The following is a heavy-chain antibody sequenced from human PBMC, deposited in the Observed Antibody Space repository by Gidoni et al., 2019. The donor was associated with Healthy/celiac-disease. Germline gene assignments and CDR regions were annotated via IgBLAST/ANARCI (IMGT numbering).Heavy chain of an antibody. CDR1: GFTFSSYW. CDR2: IKQDGSEK. Sequence: EVQLVESGGGLVQPGGSLRLSCAASGFTFSSYWMRWVRQAPGKGLEWGANIKQDGSEKYYVDSVKGRFTISRDNAKNSLYLQMNSLRAEDTAVYYCARDGITIFGVVPLLEGLYYWGQGTLVTVSS. J-gene: IGHJ4*02. V-gene: IGHV3-7*03. CDR3: ARDGITIFGVVPLLEGLYY. D-gene: IGHD3-3*01.